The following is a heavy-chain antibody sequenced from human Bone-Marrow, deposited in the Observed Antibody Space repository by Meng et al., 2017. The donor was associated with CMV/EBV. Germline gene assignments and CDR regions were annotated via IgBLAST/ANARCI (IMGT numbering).Heavy chain of an antibody. Sequence: SETRSLTCAVSGYSISSVYYWGWIRQAPGKGLEWLGRIYHSGSTYYNPSLKSRVTISVDTSKNQFSLKLSSVTAADTAVYYCARSYCSDVGCYSDYWGQGTLVTVSS. J-gene: IGHJ4*02. CDR3: ARSYCSDVGCYSDY. CDR2: IYHSGST. CDR1: GYSISSVYY. D-gene: IGHD2-15*01. V-gene: IGHV4-38-2*01.